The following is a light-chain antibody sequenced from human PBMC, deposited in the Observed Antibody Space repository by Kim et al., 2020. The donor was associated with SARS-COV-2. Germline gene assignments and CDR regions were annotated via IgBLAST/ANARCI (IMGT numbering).Light chain of an antibody. CDR1: QSISIY. CDR2: TTS. Sequence: DIQMTQSPSSLSASVGDRVTITCRASQSISIYLNWYQQRPGQAPKLLIDTTSSLQSGVPSRFSGSGSGTDLSLTISSLQPEDFATYYCQQYYSSTTFGGGTKVDIK. CDR3: QQYYSSTT. J-gene: IGKJ4*01. V-gene: IGKV1-39*01.